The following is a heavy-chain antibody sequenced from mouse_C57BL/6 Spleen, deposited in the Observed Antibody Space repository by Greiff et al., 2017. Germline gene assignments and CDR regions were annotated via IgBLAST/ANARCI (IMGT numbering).Heavy chain of an antibody. CDR1: GFTFSSYT. CDR3: ARHVAYYSNYVKGYFDY. D-gene: IGHD2-5*01. V-gene: IGHV5-9*01. CDR2: ISGGGGNT. Sequence: EVKVVESGGGLVKPGGSLKLSCAASGFTFSSYTMSWVRQTPEKRLEWVATISGGGGNTYYPDSVKGRFTISRDNAKNTLYLQMSSLRSEDTALYYCARHVAYYSNYVKGYFDYWGQGTTLTVSS. J-gene: IGHJ2*01.